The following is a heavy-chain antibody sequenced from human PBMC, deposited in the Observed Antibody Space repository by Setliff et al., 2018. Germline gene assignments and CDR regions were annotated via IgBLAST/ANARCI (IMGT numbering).Heavy chain of an antibody. CDR2: INSNTGNP. CDR1: GYTFTSYA. CDR3: ARGDFWVVGGAFDI. J-gene: IGHJ3*02. V-gene: IGHV7-4-1*02. D-gene: IGHD3-3*01. Sequence: ASVKVSCKASGYTFTSYAMNWVRQAPGQGLEWMGWINSNTGNPTYAQGFTGRFVFSLDTSVSTAYLQISSLKAEDTAVYYCARGDFWVVGGAFDIWGQGTMVTVSS.